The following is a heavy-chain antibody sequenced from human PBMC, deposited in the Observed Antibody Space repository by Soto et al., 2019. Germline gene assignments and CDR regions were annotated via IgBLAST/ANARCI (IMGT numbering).Heavy chain of an antibody. D-gene: IGHD6-13*01. CDR1: GLTFSNYA. CDR2: ITAIGDTT. Sequence: EVQLLESGGGLVQPGGSLRLSCAASGLTFSNYALGWVRQAPGKGLEWVSAITAIGDTTYYADSVKGRFTISRDNSKNTLFLQMNSLRVEDTAVYFCAKDLRGPTAGTWYFDLWGRGTLVTVSS. J-gene: IGHJ2*01. CDR3: AKDLRGPTAGTWYFDL. V-gene: IGHV3-23*01.